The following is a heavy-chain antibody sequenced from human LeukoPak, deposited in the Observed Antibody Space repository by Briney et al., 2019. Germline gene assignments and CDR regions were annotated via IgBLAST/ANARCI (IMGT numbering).Heavy chain of an antibody. CDR1: GFPFSSYW. D-gene: IGHD1-1*01. CDR3: ARDERPVGY. Sequence: GGSLRLSCAASGFPFSSYWMSWVRQAPGKGLEWLANINQDGSEKYYVDSVKGRFTISRDNAKNSVYLQMNSLRVEDTAVYYCARDERPVGYWGQGTLVTVSS. V-gene: IGHV3-7*01. CDR2: INQDGSEK. J-gene: IGHJ4*02.